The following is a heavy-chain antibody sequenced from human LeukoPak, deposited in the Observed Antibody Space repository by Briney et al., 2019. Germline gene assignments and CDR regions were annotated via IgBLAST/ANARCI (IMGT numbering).Heavy chain of an antibody. V-gene: IGHV3-30*18. Sequence: GGSLRLSCAASGFTFSSYGMHWVRQAPGKGLEWVAVISYDGSNKYYADSVKGRFTISRDNSKNTLYLQMNSLRAEDTAVYYCAKEMVLYDDHPIDYWGQGTLVTVSS. CDR2: ISYDGSNK. D-gene: IGHD4/OR15-4a*01. CDR1: GFTFSSYG. CDR3: AKEMVLYDDHPIDY. J-gene: IGHJ4*02.